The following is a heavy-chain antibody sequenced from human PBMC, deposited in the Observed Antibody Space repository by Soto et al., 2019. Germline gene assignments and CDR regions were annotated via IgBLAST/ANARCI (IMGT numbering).Heavy chain of an antibody. CDR3: AKDFGEAYYYYYMDG. V-gene: IGHV3-23*01. CDR2: ISGSGGST. D-gene: IGHD3-3*01. CDR1: GFTFSSYA. J-gene: IGHJ6*03. Sequence: GGSLRLSCAASGFTFSSYAMSWVRQAPGKGLEWVSAISGSGGSTYYADSVKGRFTISRDNSKNTLYLQMNSLRAEDTAVYYCAKDFGEAYYYYYMDGWGKGTTVTVSS.